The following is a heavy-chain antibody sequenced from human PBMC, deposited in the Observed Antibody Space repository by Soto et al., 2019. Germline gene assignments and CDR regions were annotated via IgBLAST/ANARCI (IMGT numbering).Heavy chain of an antibody. J-gene: IGHJ4*02. D-gene: IGHD6-19*01. Sequence: GVSLRLSCAASGFTFSSYGMHWVRQAPGQGLEWVAVISYDGSNKYYADSVKGRFTISRDNSKNTLYLQMNSLRAEDTAVYYCEKDLYSSGYFDYCGQGPLVTVS. CDR3: EKDLYSSGYFDY. CDR1: GFTFSSYG. CDR2: ISYDGSNK. V-gene: IGHV3-30*18.